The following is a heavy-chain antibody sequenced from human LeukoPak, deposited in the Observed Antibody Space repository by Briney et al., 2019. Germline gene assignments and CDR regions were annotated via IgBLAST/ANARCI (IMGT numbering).Heavy chain of an antibody. V-gene: IGHV3-30-3*01. CDR3: ARGPPPGYCSGTSCHDY. J-gene: IGHJ4*02. CDR2: ISYDGSNK. Sequence: GGSLRLSCAASGFTFTTYAIHWVRQAPGKGLEWVALISYDGSNKYYADSVKGRFTISRDNSKNTLYLQMNSLRTDDTAVYYCARGPPPGYCSGTSCHDYWGQGTLVTVSS. D-gene: IGHD2-2*01. CDR1: GFTFTTYA.